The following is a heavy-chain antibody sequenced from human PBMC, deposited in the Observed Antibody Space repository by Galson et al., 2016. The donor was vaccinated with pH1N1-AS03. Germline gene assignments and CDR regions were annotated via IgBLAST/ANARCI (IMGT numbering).Heavy chain of an antibody. CDR3: ARRDTEGIIIVAAPFDD. V-gene: IGHV1-46*01. Sequence: SVKVSCKASGYIFTSHYMHWVRQAPGQGLEWVGIVNPSAGTAMYAQKFQGRVTMSRDTSTSSVYMEVTSLRSEDTAMYFCARRDTEGIIIVAAPFDDWGQGTPVTVSS. CDR1: GYIFTSHY. CDR2: VNPSAGTA. J-gene: IGHJ4*02. D-gene: IGHD5-12*01.